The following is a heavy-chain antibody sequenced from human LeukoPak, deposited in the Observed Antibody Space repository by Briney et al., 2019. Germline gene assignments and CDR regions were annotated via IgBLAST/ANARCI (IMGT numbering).Heavy chain of an antibody. CDR1: GYSISSGYY. CDR3: ARVFASSGWYGGYYYYYMDV. Sequence: SETLSLTCTVSGYSISSGYYWGWIRQPPGKGLEWIGSIYHSGSTYYNPSLKSRVTISVDTSKNQFSLKLSSVTAADTAVYYCARVFASSGWYGGYYYYYMDVWGKGTKVTVSS. V-gene: IGHV4-38-2*02. D-gene: IGHD6-19*01. CDR2: IYHSGST. J-gene: IGHJ6*03.